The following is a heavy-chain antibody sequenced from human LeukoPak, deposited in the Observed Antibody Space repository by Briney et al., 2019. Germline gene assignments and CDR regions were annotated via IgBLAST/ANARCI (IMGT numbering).Heavy chain of an antibody. CDR3: AQLDYYDSSGDLDF. J-gene: IGHJ4*02. CDR1: GGSFSGHY. Sequence: KPSETLSLTCALYGGSFSGHYWSWIRQPAGKGLEWIGEINHSGTTNYNPSLKSRLTISVDTSENQFSLKLSSVTAADTAVYYCAQLDYYDSSGDLDFWGQGTLVTVSS. V-gene: IGHV4-34*01. D-gene: IGHD3-22*01. CDR2: INHSGTT.